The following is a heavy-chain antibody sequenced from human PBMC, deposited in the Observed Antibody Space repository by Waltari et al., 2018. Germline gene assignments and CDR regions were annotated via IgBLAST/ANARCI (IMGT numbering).Heavy chain of an antibody. Sequence: QVQLVESGGGVVQPGRSLRLSCAASGFTFSSYAMHWVRQAPGKGLEWVAVRSYDGSNKYYADSVKGRFTISRDNSKNTLYLQMNSLRAEDTAVYYCARDRSYCSGGSCYYFDYWGQGTLVTVSS. CDR3: ARDRSYCSGGSCYYFDY. D-gene: IGHD2-15*01. CDR1: GFTFSSYA. J-gene: IGHJ4*02. CDR2: RSYDGSNK. V-gene: IGHV3-30-3*01.